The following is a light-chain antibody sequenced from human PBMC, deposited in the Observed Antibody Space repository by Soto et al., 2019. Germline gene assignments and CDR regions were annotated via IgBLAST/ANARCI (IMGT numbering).Light chain of an antibody. CDR2: DAS. CDR1: QSVRSY. Sequence: MIMTQSPGTLSVSPGERATLFYRARQSVRSYLAWYQQKPGQAPRLLIYDASNRATGIPDRFSGSGSGTDFTLTISGLEPEDFAVYYCQQYNNWPPITFGQGTRLEIK. V-gene: IGKV3D-15*01. J-gene: IGKJ5*01. CDR3: QQYNNWPPIT.